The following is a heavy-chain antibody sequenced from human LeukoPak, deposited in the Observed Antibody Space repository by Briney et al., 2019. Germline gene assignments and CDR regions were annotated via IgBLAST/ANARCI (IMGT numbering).Heavy chain of an antibody. CDR3: ARADYDYVWGSYRQYYFDY. Sequence: GGSLRLSCAASGFTFSSSWMSWVRQAPGKGLEWVVNIKQDGSEKYYVDSVKGRFTISRDNAKNSLYLQMNSLRAEDTAVYYCARADYDYVWGSYRQYYFDYWGQGTLVTVSS. J-gene: IGHJ4*02. CDR1: GFTFSSSW. V-gene: IGHV3-7*01. D-gene: IGHD3-16*02. CDR2: IKQDGSEK.